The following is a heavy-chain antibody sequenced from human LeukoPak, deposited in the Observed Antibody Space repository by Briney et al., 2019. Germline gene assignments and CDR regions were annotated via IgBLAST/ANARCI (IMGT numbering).Heavy chain of an antibody. CDR1: GGSFSGYY. D-gene: IGHD6-13*01. Sequence: PSETLSLTCAVYGGSFSGYYWSWIRQPPGKGLEWIGEINHSGSTNYNPSLKSRVTISVDTSKNQFSLKLSSVTAADTAVYYCARAPIGIAAANWFDPWGQGTLVTVSS. CDR2: INHSGST. J-gene: IGHJ5*02. CDR3: ARAPIGIAAANWFDP. V-gene: IGHV4-34*01.